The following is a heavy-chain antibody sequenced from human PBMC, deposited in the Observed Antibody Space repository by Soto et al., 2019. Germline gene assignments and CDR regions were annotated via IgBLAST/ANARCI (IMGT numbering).Heavy chain of an antibody. CDR2: TYDSGRT. D-gene: IGHD4-17*01. V-gene: IGHV4-59*01. Sequence: QVQLQESGPGLVKPSETLSLTCTVSGDSISHNHWGWIRQSPGKGLEWIGYTYDSGRTNYNPSLSSRVTISADTSKNQFSLNLTSVTAADTAVYYCTRLHYGDHFDYWGQGTLVTVSS. CDR3: TRLHYGDHFDY. J-gene: IGHJ4*02. CDR1: GDSISHNH.